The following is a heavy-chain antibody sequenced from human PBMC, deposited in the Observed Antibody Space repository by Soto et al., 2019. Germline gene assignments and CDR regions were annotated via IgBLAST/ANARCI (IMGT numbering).Heavy chain of an antibody. V-gene: IGHV3-33*01. CDR2: SWYDGSNQ. CDR1: GFSFSSSG. CDR3: ASITVTNGFDI. Sequence: QVQLVESGGGVVQPGRSLRLSCVASGFSFSSSGMHWVRQAPGKGLEWLALSWYDGSNQYYSDSVKGRFTISRDNSKNTLYLQMNSLRADDTAVYYCASITVTNGFDIWGQGTLVTVSS. D-gene: IGHD4-17*01. J-gene: IGHJ3*02.